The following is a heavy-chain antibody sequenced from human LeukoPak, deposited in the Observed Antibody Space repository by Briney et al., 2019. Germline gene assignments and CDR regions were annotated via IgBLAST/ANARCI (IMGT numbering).Heavy chain of an antibody. J-gene: IGHJ4*02. D-gene: IGHD2-15*01. Sequence: GASLRLSCAAPGFTFSSYAMSWVRQAPGKGLEWVSTNSGSGSNTYYADSVTGRFTISRDNSKNTLSLQMNSLRAEDTALYYCAKTWVMVAATPNFDYWGQGTQVTVSS. V-gene: IGHV3-23*01. CDR2: NSGSGSNT. CDR1: GFTFSSYA. CDR3: AKTWVMVAATPNFDY.